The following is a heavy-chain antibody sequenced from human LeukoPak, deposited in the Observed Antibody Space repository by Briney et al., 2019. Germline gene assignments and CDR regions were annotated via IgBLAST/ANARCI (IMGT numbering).Heavy chain of an antibody. CDR2: IYYSGST. V-gene: IGHV4-38-2*02. CDR3: ARGYGDYDY. CDR1: GYSISSGYY. D-gene: IGHD4-17*01. J-gene: IGHJ4*02. Sequence: SETLSLTCTVSGYSISSGYYWGWIRQPPGKGLEWIGSIYYSGSTYYNPSLKSRVTISVDTSKNQFSLKLSSVTAADTAVYYCARGYGDYDYWGQGTLVTVSS.